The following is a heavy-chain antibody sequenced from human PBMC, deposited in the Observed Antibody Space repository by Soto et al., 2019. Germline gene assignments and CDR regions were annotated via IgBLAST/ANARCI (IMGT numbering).Heavy chain of an antibody. CDR1: GLTFSTYS. Sequence: ESGGGLVKPGGSLRLSCAASGLTFSTYSMNWVRQAPGKGLEWVSSISSSSSYIYYADSVKGRFTISRDNAKKSLYLQMNSLRAEDTAVYYCARGADTAFDYWGQGTLVTVSS. CDR3: ARGADTAFDY. CDR2: ISSSSSYI. D-gene: IGHD6-19*01. J-gene: IGHJ4*02. V-gene: IGHV3-21*01.